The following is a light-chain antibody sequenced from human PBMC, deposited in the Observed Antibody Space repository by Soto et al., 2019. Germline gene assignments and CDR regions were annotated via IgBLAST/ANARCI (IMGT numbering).Light chain of an antibody. J-gene: IGKJ1*01. CDR3: QQYGRSPRT. CDR2: GAS. Sequence: EIVLTQSPGTLSLSPGESATLSCRASQSVRSSYLAWYQQKPGQAPRLLIYGASTRATGIPDRFSGSGSGTDFTLSISRLEPEDFAVYYCQQYGRSPRTFXQGTKVDIK. CDR1: QSVRSSY. V-gene: IGKV3-20*01.